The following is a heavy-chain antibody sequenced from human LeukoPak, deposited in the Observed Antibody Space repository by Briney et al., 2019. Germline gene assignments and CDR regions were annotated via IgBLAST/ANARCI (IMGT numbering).Heavy chain of an antibody. CDR3: ARDLAWDAFDI. V-gene: IGHV3-21*01. J-gene: IGHJ3*02. CDR2: IHSSSGSI. Sequence: GGSLRLSCAASGFTFTDYNMNWVRQAPGKGLEWVSSIHSSSGSIYYADSLKGRFTISRDNAKNSLYLQMNSLRAEDTAVYYCARDLAWDAFDIWGQGTMVTVSS. CDR1: GFTFTDYN.